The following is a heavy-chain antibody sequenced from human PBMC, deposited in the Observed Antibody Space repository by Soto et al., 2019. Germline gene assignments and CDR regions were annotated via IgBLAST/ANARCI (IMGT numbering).Heavy chain of an antibody. CDR2: IDAGGGST. D-gene: IGHD6-25*01. CDR3: AILNAASGSY. V-gene: IGHV3-23*01. Sequence: EVQLLESGGGLVKPGGSLRLSCTASGFTFSNLAITWVRQAPGKGLEWVSTIDAGGGSTHYADSVKGRFTISRDNSKNTLYLQMNSLRAEDTAVYYCAILNAASGSYWGQGSLITVSS. J-gene: IGHJ4*02. CDR1: GFTFSNLA.